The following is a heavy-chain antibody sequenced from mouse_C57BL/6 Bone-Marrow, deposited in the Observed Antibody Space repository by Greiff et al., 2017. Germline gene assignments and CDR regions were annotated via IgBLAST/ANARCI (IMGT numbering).Heavy chain of an antibody. V-gene: IGHV14-2*01. CDR1: GFTFTDYY. J-gene: IGHJ2*01. D-gene: IGHD1-1*01. CDR3: TGSLMDYGNGY. Sequence: VQLKQSGAELVKPGASVKLSCTASGFTFTDYYIHWVKQRPEQGLEWIGRIDPDDGETKYAPKFQDKATITADTSSNTAYLQLSSLTSEDAAVYYCTGSLMDYGNGYGGQGTALTVSA. CDR2: IDPDDGET.